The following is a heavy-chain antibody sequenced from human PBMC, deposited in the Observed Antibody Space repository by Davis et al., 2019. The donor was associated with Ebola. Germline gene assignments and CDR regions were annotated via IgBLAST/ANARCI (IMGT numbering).Heavy chain of an antibody. V-gene: IGHV1-24*01. CDR2: FDPEEGET. Sequence: ASVKVSCKVSGYTLTEFSMHWVRQAPGKGLEWMGGFDPEEGETIYAQKFQGRVTMTEDTATDTAYMELRSLGPEDTAVYYCARGYCSGGSCYSPDYWGQGTLVTVSS. CDR3: ARGYCSGGSCYSPDY. CDR1: GYTLTEFS. D-gene: IGHD2-15*01. J-gene: IGHJ4*02.